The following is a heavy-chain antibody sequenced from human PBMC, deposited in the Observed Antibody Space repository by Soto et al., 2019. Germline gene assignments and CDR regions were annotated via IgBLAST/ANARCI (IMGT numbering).Heavy chain of an antibody. J-gene: IGHJ4*02. Sequence: SETLSLTCTVSGGSISSSTYYWGWIRQPPGKGLEWIGSINYSGTTYYNTSLKSRVTIYIDTSKNQFSLKLSSVTAADTSFYYFVSLHHCGAGAGIFDYWGRGILVTVSS. D-gene: IGHD2-21*01. CDR1: GGSISSSTYY. V-gene: IGHV4-39*01. CDR3: VSLHHCGAGAGIFDY. CDR2: INYSGTT.